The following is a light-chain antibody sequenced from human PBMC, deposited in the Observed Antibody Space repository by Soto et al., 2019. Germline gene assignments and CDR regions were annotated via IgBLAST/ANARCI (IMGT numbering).Light chain of an antibody. J-gene: IGKJ1*01. V-gene: IGKV1-5*01. CDR2: DAS. Sequence: DIQITQSPSTLSASVGDRVTLTCRASQIISSWLAWYQQKPGRAPKLLIYDASSLESGVPSRFSGSGSGTEFTLTISSLQPDDFATYYCQQYNNFTWTLGQGTKVDIK. CDR3: QQYNNFTWT. CDR1: QIISSW.